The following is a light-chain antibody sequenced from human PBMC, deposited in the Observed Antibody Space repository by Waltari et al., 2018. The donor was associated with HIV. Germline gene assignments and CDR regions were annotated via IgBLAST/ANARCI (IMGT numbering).Light chain of an antibody. CDR2: GAS. V-gene: IGKV3-20*01. CDR3: HQYGSSPWT. Sequence: EIVLTQSPGTLSLSPGERATLSCRASQSVTSNSLAWFQQTPGQAPSLLIYGASSRATGTPDRFSAGGSGTDFTLTSSGLEPEDFAVYFCHQYGSSPWTFGQGAKVEIK. J-gene: IGKJ1*01. CDR1: QSVTSNS.